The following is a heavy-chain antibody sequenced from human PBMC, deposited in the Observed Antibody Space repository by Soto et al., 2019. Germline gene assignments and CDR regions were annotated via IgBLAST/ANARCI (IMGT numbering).Heavy chain of an antibody. J-gene: IGHJ3*02. CDR3: ARHTREGDAFDI. CDR2: ISSSSSYI. V-gene: IGHV3-21*01. Sequence: EVQLVESGGGLVKPGGSLRLSCAASGFTFSSYSMNWVRQAPGKGLEWVSSISSSSSYIYYADSVKGRFTISRDNAKNSLYLQMNSLRAEDTAVYYCARHTREGDAFDIWGQGTMVTVSS. CDR1: GFTFSSYS.